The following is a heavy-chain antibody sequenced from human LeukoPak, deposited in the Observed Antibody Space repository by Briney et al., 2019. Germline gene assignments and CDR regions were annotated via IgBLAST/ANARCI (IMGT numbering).Heavy chain of an antibody. J-gene: IGHJ4*02. CDR2: IYYSGST. CDR3: ARHIPDCSSTSCYVDYFDY. D-gene: IGHD2-2*01. CDR1: GDSISSGDYY. V-gene: IGHV4-39*01. Sequence: PSETLSLTCTVSGDSISSGDYYWGWIRQPPGKGLEWIGSIYYSGSTYYNPSLKSRVTISVDTSKNQFSLKLSSVTAADTAVYYCARHIPDCSSTSCYVDYFDYWGQGTLVTVSS.